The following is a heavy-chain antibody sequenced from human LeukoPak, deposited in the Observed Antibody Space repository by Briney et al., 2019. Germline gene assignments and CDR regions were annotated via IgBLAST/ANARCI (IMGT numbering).Heavy chain of an antibody. CDR1: GGSISSGGYS. D-gene: IGHD2-21*01. V-gene: IGHV4-30-2*01. CDR2: IYHSGST. Sequence: PSETLSLTCAVSGGSISSGGYSWSWLRQPPGKGLEWIGYIYHSGSTYYNPSLKSRVTISVDTSKNQFSLKLSSVTAADTAVYYCARAPLEYSGFDPWGQGTLVTVSS. J-gene: IGHJ5*02. CDR3: ARAPLEYSGFDP.